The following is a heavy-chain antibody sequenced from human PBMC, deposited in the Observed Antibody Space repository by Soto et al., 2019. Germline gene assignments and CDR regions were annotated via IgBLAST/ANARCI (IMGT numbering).Heavy chain of an antibody. Sequence: QVQLVQSGAEVKKPGSSVKVSCKASGGTFSSYAISWVRQAPGQGLEWMGGIIPIFGTANYAQKFQGRVTITADEATSTAYMQLRSLRSEDTAVYYCARWAGYCSSTSCYIASVYGMDVWCQGPTVTVSS. CDR3: ARWAGYCSSTSCYIASVYGMDV. V-gene: IGHV1-69*01. CDR1: GGTFSSYA. D-gene: IGHD2-2*02. CDR2: IIPIFGTA. J-gene: IGHJ6*02.